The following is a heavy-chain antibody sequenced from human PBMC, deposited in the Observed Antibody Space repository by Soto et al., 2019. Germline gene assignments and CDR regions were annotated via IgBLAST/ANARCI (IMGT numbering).Heavy chain of an antibody. J-gene: IGHJ6*02. CDR3: ARDREYSSSSVYYYYYGMDV. CDR1: GGSFSGYY. V-gene: IGHV4-34*01. CDR2: INHSGST. Sequence: PSETLSLTCAVYGGSFSGYYWSWIRQPPGKGLEWIGEINHSGSTNYNPSLKSRVTISVDTSKNQFSLKLSSVTAADTAVYYCARDREYSSSSVYYYYYGMDVWGQGTTVTVSS. D-gene: IGHD6-6*01.